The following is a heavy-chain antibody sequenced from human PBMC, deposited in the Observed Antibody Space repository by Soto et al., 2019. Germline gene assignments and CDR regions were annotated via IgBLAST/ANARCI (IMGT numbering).Heavy chain of an antibody. V-gene: IGHV1-3*01. J-gene: IGHJ4*02. D-gene: IGHD2-8*02. CDR3: AREGQQVVYFDY. CDR1: GYTFTSYA. CDR2: INAGNGNT. Sequence: ASVKVSCKASGYTFTSYAMHWVRQAPGQRLEWMGWINAGNGNTKYSQKFQGRFIISRDNSKNTLYLQMNSLRAEDTAVYYCAREGQQVVYFDYWGRGTLVTVSS.